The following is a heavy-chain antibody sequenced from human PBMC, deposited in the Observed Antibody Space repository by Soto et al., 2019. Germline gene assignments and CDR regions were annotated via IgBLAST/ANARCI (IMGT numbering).Heavy chain of an antibody. CDR1: GGTFSSYA. J-gene: IGHJ4*02. D-gene: IGHD4-17*01. CDR3: ARGGITTVTYYFDY. V-gene: IGHV1-69*01. CDR2: IIPIFGTA. Sequence: QVQLVQSGAEVKKPGSSVKVSCKASGGTFSSYAISWVRQAPGQGLEWMRGIIPIFGTANYAQKFQGRVTITADESTSTAYMELSSLRSEDTAVYYCARGGITTVTYYFDYWGQGTLVTVSS.